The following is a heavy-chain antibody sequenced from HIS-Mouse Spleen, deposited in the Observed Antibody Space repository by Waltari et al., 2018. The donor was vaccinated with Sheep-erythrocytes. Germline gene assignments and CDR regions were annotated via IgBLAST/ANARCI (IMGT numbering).Heavy chain of an antibody. Sequence: EVQLVESGGGLIQPGGSLRLSCAASGFTVSSNYMSWVRQAPGKGMEWVSIIYSCRGTYYADSVKCRFTISRDNSKNTLYLQMNSLRAEDTAVYYCARGHPDYGDYDAFDIWGQGTMVTVSS. CDR2: IYSCRGT. D-gene: IGHD4-17*01. CDR3: ARGHPDYGDYDAFDI. V-gene: IGHV3-53*01. J-gene: IGHJ3*02. CDR1: GFTVSSNY.